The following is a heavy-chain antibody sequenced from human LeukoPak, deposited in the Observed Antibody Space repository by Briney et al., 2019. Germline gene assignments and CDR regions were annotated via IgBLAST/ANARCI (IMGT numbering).Heavy chain of an antibody. CDR3: ARFGSSGWYLDY. CDR2: IKQDGSEK. Sequence: GGSLRLSCQASGFVFENYYMYWIRQAPGKGLEWVANIKQDGSEKYYVDSVKGRFTISRDNAKNSLYLQMNSLRAEDTAVYYCARFGSSGWYLDYWGQGTLVTVSS. J-gene: IGHJ4*02. CDR1: GFVFENYY. V-gene: IGHV3-7*01. D-gene: IGHD6-19*01.